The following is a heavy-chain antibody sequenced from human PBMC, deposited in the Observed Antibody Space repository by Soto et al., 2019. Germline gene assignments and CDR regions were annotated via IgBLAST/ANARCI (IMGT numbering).Heavy chain of an antibody. Sequence: QVQLQQWGAGLLKPSETLSLTCAVYGGSFSGYYWSWIRQPPGKGLEWIGEINHSGSTNYNPSLKSRVTISVDTSKNQFSLKLSSVTAADTAVYYCARVWETTVTEEYGYFDLWGRGTLVTVSS. CDR1: GGSFSGYY. CDR3: ARVWETTVTEEYGYFDL. D-gene: IGHD4-17*01. J-gene: IGHJ2*01. CDR2: INHSGST. V-gene: IGHV4-34*01.